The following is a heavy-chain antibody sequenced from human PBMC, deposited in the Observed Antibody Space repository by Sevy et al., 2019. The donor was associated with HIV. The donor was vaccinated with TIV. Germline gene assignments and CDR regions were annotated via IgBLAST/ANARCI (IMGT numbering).Heavy chain of an antibody. D-gene: IGHD4-4*01. J-gene: IGHJ5*02. CDR2: IWHDGSNN. CDR1: GFTFNFHG. CDR3: ARETDNSARWLDP. V-gene: IGHV3-30*02. Sequence: GGSLRLSCAASGFTFNFHGMHWVRQAPGKGLEWVAFIWHDGSNNYMADSVKGRFTISIDNSKNTLFLQMNSLTVEDTAVYYCARETDNSARWLDPWGQGTLVTVSS.